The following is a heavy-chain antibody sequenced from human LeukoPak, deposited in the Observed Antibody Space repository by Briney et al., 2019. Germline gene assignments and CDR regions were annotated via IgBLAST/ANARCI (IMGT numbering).Heavy chain of an antibody. J-gene: IGHJ4*02. CDR2: IYPSGST. CDR3: ARENSGSYRQFDY. CDR1: GGSISSYY. Sequence: SETLSLTCTVSGGSISSYYWTWIRQPAGKGLEWIGRIYPSGSTNYNPSLKSRVIMSVDTSKNQFSLKLNSVTAADTAAYYCARENSGSYRQFDYWGQGTLVTVSS. V-gene: IGHV4-4*07. D-gene: IGHD1-26*01.